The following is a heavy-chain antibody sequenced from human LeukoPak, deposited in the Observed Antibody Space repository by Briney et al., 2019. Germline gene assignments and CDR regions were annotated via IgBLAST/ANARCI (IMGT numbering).Heavy chain of an antibody. CDR3: TTQSPSTIFGVVIHYYYYMDV. CDR1: GFTLSNAW. J-gene: IGHJ6*03. V-gene: IGHV3-15*01. Sequence: KAGGSLRLSCAASGFTLSNAWMSWVRQAPGKGLEWVGRLKSKTDGGTTDYAAPVKGRFTISRDDSKNTLYLQMNSLKTEDTAVYYCTTQSPSTIFGVVIHYYYYMDVWGKGNTVTVSS. CDR2: LKSKTDGGTT. D-gene: IGHD3-3*01.